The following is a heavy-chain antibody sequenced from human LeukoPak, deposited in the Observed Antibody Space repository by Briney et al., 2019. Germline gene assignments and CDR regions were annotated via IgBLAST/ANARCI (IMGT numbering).Heavy chain of an antibody. J-gene: IGHJ4*02. Sequence: TGGSLRLSCGASGFSFSDYGMHWVRQAPGKGLEWVAFIRHDGNKKYLPDSMKGRFSVSRDNAKNSLYLQMNSLRAEDTAVYYCARAGRFLEWLSNYWGQGTLVTVSS. V-gene: IGHV3-30*02. CDR2: IRHDGNKK. D-gene: IGHD3-3*01. CDR1: GFSFSDYG. CDR3: ARAGRFLEWLSNY.